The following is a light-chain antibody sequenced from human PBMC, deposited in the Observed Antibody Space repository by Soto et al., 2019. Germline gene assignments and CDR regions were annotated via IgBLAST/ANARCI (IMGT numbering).Light chain of an antibody. J-gene: IGKJ1*01. Sequence: EIVLTQSPGTLYLSPGERATLSCRASQSVSSSYLAWYQQKPGQAPRLLIYGASSRATGIPDRFSGSGSGTDFTLTISRLEPEDFAVYYCQQYGSSTPTFGQGTKGEIK. CDR3: QQYGSSTPT. CDR2: GAS. CDR1: QSVSSSY. V-gene: IGKV3-20*01.